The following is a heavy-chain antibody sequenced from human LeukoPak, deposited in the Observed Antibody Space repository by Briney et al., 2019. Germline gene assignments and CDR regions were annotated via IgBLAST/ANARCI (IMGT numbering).Heavy chain of an antibody. CDR3: ARETDRYCSSTSCYGYYYYGMDV. CDR1: GFTFSSYS. D-gene: IGHD2-2*01. V-gene: IGHV3-21*01. Sequence: GGSLRLSRAASGFTFSSYSMNWVRQAPGKGLEWVSSISSSSSYIYYADSVKGRFTISRDNAKNSLYLQMNSLRAEDTAVYYCARETDRYCSSTSCYGYYYYGMDVWGQGTTVTVSS. CDR2: ISSSSSYI. J-gene: IGHJ6*02.